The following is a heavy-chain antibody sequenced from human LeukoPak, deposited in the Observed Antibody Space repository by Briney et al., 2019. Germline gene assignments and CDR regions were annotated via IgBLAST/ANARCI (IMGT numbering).Heavy chain of an antibody. J-gene: IGHJ4*02. CDR3: AKGGDGYNYYFDY. V-gene: IGHV3-23*01. D-gene: IGHD5-24*01. CDR2: ISGSGGSI. CDR1: GFTFSDYA. Sequence: PGWPLRLSCTASGFTFSDYAMSWVRQAPGKGLEWVSGISGSGGSIRYADSVKGRFIISRDNSKNTLYLQMNSLRAEDTAVYYCAKGGDGYNYYFDYWGQETLVTVSS.